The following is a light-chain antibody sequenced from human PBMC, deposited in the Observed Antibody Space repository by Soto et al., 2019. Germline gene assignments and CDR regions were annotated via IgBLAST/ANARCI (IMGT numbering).Light chain of an antibody. CDR1: SSNIGSNT. V-gene: IGLV1-44*01. J-gene: IGLJ1*01. Sequence: QSVLTQPPSASGTPGQRVTISCSESSSNIGSNTVNWYQQLPGTAPKLLIYSNNQRPSGVPDRFSGSKSGTSASLAISGLQSEDEADYYCAAWDDSLNGPNFVFGTGTKVTVL. CDR3: AAWDDSLNGPNFV. CDR2: SNN.